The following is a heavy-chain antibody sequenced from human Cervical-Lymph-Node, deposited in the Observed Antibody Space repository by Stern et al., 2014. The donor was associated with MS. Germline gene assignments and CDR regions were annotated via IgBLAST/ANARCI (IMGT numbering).Heavy chain of an antibody. J-gene: IGHJ4*02. V-gene: IGHV5-51*01. D-gene: IGHD1-14*01. CDR3: ARQTTAWASDV. Sequence: EVQLVESGAELIRPGESLKISCKGAGYKFSIYWIAWVRQMPGKGLEGMGIIYPGDSETRYSPCVQGQGTMSAAKATSTAYLQWSSLNASDTAMYFCARQTTAWASDVWGQGTLVTVSS. CDR1: GYKFSIYW. CDR2: IYPGDSET.